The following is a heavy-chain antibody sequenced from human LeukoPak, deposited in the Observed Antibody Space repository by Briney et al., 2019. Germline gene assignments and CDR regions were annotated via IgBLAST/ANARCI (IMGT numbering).Heavy chain of an antibody. D-gene: IGHD5-18*01. CDR3: ARDSIGQLWFQAGNTRPNWFDP. J-gene: IGHJ5*02. CDR2: ISGSGGST. V-gene: IGHV3-23*01. CDR1: GFTFSSYA. Sequence: QPGGSLRLSCAASGFTFSSYAMSWVRQAPGKGLEWVSAISGSGGSTYYADSVKGRFTISRDNSKNTLYLQMNSLRAEDTAVYYCARDSIGQLWFQAGNTRPNWFDPWGQGTLVTVSS.